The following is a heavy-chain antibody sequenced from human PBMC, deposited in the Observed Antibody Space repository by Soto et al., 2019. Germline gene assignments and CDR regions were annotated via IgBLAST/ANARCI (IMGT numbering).Heavy chain of an antibody. V-gene: IGHV4-34*01. CDR1: GGSFSGYY. J-gene: IGHJ4*02. Sequence: QVQLQQWGAGLLKPSETLSLTCAVYGGSFSGYYWSWIRQPPGKGLEWIGEINHSGSTNYNPSLKSRVTISVDTSKNQFSLNLSSVTAADTAVYYCARGLDFRNFWSGYYGYWGQGTLVTVSS. CDR3: ARGLDFRNFWSGYYGY. CDR2: INHSGST. D-gene: IGHD3-3*01.